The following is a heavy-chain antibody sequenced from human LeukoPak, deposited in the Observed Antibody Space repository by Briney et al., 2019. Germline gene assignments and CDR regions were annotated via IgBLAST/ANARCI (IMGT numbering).Heavy chain of an antibody. V-gene: IGHV1-18*01. CDR3: ARDTPGEQWLVLDYYYYGMDV. CDR2: ISAYNGNT. CDR1: GYTFTSYG. J-gene: IGHJ6*02. D-gene: IGHD6-19*01. Sequence: ASVKVSCKASGYTFTSYGISWVRRAPGQGLEWMGWISAYNGNTNYAQKLQGRVTMTTDTSTSTAYMELRSLRSDDTAVYYCARDTPGEQWLVLDYYYYGMDVWGQGTTVTVSS.